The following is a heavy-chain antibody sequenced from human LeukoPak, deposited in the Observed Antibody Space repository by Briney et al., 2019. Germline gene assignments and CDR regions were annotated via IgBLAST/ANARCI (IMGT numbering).Heavy chain of an antibody. Sequence: PSETLSLSCTVSGGSVRSHYWSWIRQPPGKGLEWIGYIYYSGSTNYNPSLKSRVTISVDTSKNQFSPKLSSVTAADTAVYYCARDWGDYDSSGYYGYFDYWGQGALVTVSS. CDR2: IYYSGST. CDR1: GGSVRSHY. D-gene: IGHD3-22*01. V-gene: IGHV4-59*02. CDR3: ARDWGDYDSSGYYGYFDY. J-gene: IGHJ4*02.